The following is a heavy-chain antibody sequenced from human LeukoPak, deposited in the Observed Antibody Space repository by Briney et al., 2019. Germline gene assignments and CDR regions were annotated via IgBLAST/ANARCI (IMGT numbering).Heavy chain of an antibody. Sequence: SETLSLTCIISGGSISNSSYYWGWIRQPPGKGLEWIGSIYYSGSAYYNPSLKSRVTISVDTSKNQFSLKLTSVTAADTAVYYCARHWVVTPNYWGQGTLVTVSS. D-gene: IGHD4-23*01. J-gene: IGHJ4*02. CDR3: ARHWVVTPNY. CDR2: IYYSGSA. CDR1: GGSISNSSYY. V-gene: IGHV4-39*01.